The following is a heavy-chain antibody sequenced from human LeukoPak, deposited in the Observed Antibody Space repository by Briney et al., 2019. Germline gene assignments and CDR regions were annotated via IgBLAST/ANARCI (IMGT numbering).Heavy chain of an antibody. J-gene: IGHJ4*02. Sequence: SETLSLTCTVSGGSISSYYWSWIRQPPGKGGEGIGYIYYSGSTNYNPSPTIRVTISVATSKNQFSLKLSSVTAADTAVYYCARVANDDRPFDYWGQGTLVTVSS. V-gene: IGHV4-59*01. CDR2: IYYSGST. CDR1: GGSISSYY. D-gene: IGHD1-1*01. CDR3: ARVANDDRPFDY.